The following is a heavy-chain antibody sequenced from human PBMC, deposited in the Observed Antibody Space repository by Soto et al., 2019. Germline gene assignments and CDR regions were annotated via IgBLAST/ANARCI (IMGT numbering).Heavy chain of an antibody. Sequence: ASVKVSCKASGGTFSSYAISWVRQAPGQGLEWMGGIIPIFGTANYAQKFQGRVTITADESTSTAYMELSSLRSEDTAVYYCARDSLILSGQSRSSAYQLLDVMSDYWGQGTLVTVSS. V-gene: IGHV1-69*13. CDR3: ARDSLILSGQSRSSAYQLLDVMSDY. D-gene: IGHD6-6*01. CDR1: GGTFSSYA. CDR2: IIPIFGTA. J-gene: IGHJ4*02.